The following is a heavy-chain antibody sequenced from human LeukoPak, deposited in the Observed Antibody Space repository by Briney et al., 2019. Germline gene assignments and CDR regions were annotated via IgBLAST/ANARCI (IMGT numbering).Heavy chain of an antibody. V-gene: IGHV3-9*01. Sequence: GGSLRLSCAASGFTFDDYAMHWVRQAPGKGLEWVSGISWNSGSIGYADSVKGRFTISRDNAKNSLYLQMNSLRAEDTALYYCAKSGIAAAAERNWFDPWGQGTLVTVPS. J-gene: IGHJ5*02. CDR2: ISWNSGSI. CDR1: GFTFDDYA. CDR3: AKSGIAAAAERNWFDP. D-gene: IGHD6-13*01.